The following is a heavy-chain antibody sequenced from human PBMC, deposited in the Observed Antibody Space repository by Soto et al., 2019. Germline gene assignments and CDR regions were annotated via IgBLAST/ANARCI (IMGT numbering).Heavy chain of an antibody. CDR1: VFTFSSYG. J-gene: IGHJ5*02. Sequence: QVQLVESGGGVVQPGRSLRLSCAASVFTFSSYGMHWGRQAPGKGREWGAVISYDGSNKYYADSVKGRFNISRDNSKNTLYLQMNSLRAEDTDVYYCAKLGPLVDTKQDWFDPWGQGTLVTVSS. D-gene: IGHD5-12*01. CDR3: AKLGPLVDTKQDWFDP. CDR2: ISYDGSNK. V-gene: IGHV3-30*18.